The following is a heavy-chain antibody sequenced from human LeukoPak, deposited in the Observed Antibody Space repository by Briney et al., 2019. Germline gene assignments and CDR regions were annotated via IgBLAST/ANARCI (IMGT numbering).Heavy chain of an antibody. CDR3: ARDVDSSGYYDY. CDR1: GFTFSSYS. J-gene: IGHJ4*02. Sequence: PGGSLRPSCAASGFTFSSYSMNWVRQAPGKGLEWVSSITSSSSYIYYADSVKGRFTISRDNAKNSLYLQMNSLRAEDTAVYYCARDVDSSGYYDYWGQGTLVTVSS. D-gene: IGHD3-22*01. V-gene: IGHV3-21*01. CDR2: ITSSSSYI.